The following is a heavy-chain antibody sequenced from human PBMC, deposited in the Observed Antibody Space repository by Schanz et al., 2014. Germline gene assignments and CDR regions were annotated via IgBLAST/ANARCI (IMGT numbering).Heavy chain of an antibody. V-gene: IGHV3-23*04. Sequence: EVQLVESGGGLIQPGGSLRLSCLASGFAFSSYSLNWVRQAPGKGLEWVSAMNESHSTIYYADSVRGRFTISRDNSKNTLYLQMNSLRAEDTAVYYCAKSQGSSFDSWGQGTLVTVSS. CDR1: GFAFSSYS. CDR2: MNESHSTI. CDR3: AKSQGSSFDS. J-gene: IGHJ4*02. D-gene: IGHD6-13*01.